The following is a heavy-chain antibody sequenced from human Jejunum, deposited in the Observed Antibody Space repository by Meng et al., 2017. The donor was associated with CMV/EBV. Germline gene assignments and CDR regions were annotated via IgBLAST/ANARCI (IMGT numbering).Heavy chain of an antibody. CDR2: IPYDGSNK. CDR3: AKALGYCSSDRCYVGDPSYYYAMDV. J-gene: IGHJ6*02. Sequence: VRQAPGKGLEWVAFIPYDGSNKYYADFERGRFTISRDNSKNTLYLRMRSLRAEDTAIYYCAKALGYCSSDRCYVGDPSYYYAMDVWGQGTTVTVSS. D-gene: IGHD2-15*01. V-gene: IGHV3-30*02.